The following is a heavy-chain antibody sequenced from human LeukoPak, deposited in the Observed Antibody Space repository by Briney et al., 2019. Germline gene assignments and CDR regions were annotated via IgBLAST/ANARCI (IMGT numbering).Heavy chain of an antibody. D-gene: IGHD3/OR15-3a*01. CDR1: GGSISSYY. Sequence: SETLSLTCTVSGGSISSYYWSWIRQPPGKGLEWIGYIYYSGSTNYNPSLKSRVTISVDTSKNQFSLKLSSVTAADTAVYYCARHDARRDARDWDFDYWGQGTLVTVSS. V-gene: IGHV4-59*08. J-gene: IGHJ4*02. CDR3: ARHDARRDARDWDFDY. CDR2: IYYSGST.